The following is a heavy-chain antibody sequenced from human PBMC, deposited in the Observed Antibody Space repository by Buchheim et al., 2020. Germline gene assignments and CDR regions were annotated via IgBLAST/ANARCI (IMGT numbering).Heavy chain of an antibody. D-gene: IGHD4/OR15-4a*01. CDR2: ISAYSGLS. CDR3: ARDTVDYGDPLDY. J-gene: IGHJ4*02. CDR1: GYTFNNHG. V-gene: IGHV1-18*01. Sequence: QVQLVQSGAEVKKPGASVKVSCKATGYTFNNHGISWVRQAPGQGLEWLGWISAYSGLSSYAQKVQDRVTMTRDTSTSTVHMELRTLRSEDTAVYYCARDTVDYGDPLDYWGQGTL.